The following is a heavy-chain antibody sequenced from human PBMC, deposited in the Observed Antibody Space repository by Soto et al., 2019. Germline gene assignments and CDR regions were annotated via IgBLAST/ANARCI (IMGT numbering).Heavy chain of an antibody. J-gene: IGHJ6*03. V-gene: IGHV3-7*01. CDR1: GFTFSSYW. CDR3: ARGRYCSGGSCYYYYYYMDV. CDR2: IKQDGSEK. D-gene: IGHD2-15*01. Sequence: GGSLRLSCAASGFTFSSYWMSWVRQAPGKGLEWVANIKQDGSEKYYVDSVKGRFTISRDNAKNSLYLQMNSLRAEDTAVYYCARGRYCSGGSCYYYYYYMDVWGKGTTVTVFS.